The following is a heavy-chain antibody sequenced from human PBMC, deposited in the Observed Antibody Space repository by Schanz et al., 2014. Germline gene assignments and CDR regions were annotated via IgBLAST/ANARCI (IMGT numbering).Heavy chain of an antibody. V-gene: IGHV3-33*06. D-gene: IGHD2-8*02. CDR3: AKSLESCPGGRCSRGYFDY. CDR2: IWADGTNE. CDR1: GFNFGSHG. J-gene: IGHJ4*02. Sequence: QVQLVESGGGVVQPGRSLRLSCAASGFNFGSHGMHWVRQAPGKGLEWMAVIWADGTNEYYADSVKGRFTISRDNSKNALYLQMNSLRAEDTAVYYCAKSLESCPGGRCSRGYFDYWGQGTLVTVSS.